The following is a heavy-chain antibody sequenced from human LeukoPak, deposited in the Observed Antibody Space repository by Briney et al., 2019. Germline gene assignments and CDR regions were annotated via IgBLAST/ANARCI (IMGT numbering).Heavy chain of an antibody. CDR2: ISYDGSNK. D-gene: IGHD7-27*01. J-gene: IGHJ4*02. CDR3: AKDSLG. Sequence: GGSLRLSCAASGFTFSSYGMHWVRQAPGKGLEWVAVISYDGSNKYYADSVKGRFTISRDNSKNTLYLQMNSLRAEDTAVYYCAKDSLGWGQGTLVTVSS. V-gene: IGHV3-30*18. CDR1: GFTFSSYG.